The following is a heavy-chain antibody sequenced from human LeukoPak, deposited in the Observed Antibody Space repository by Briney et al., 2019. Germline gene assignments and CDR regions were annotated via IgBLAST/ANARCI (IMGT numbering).Heavy chain of an antibody. CDR1: GGSISSYY. CDR3: ARELCSTTTCYFDN. Sequence: SETLSLTCSASGGSISSYYWSWIRQPPGKGLEWIGYIYYTGSTNYNPSLKSRVTISVDTSKKHFSLKLNSVTATDTAVYYCARELCSTTTCYFDNWGQGTLVTVSS. CDR2: IYYTGST. J-gene: IGHJ4*02. V-gene: IGHV4-59*01. D-gene: IGHD2-2*01.